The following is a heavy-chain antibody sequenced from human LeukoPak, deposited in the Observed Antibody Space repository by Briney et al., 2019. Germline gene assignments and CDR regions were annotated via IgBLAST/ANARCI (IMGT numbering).Heavy chain of an antibody. Sequence: GGSLRLSCAASGFTFSSYAMNWVRQAPGKGLEWVSAISVSVINTYYADSVKGRFTISRDNSKNTLYLQMNSLRADDTAVYYCPNTYSSGWSSAYFYGLDVWGHGTTVTVSS. J-gene: IGHJ6*02. CDR3: PNTYSSGWSSAYFYGLDV. V-gene: IGHV3-23*01. CDR1: GFTFSSYA. D-gene: IGHD6-19*01. CDR2: ISVSVINT.